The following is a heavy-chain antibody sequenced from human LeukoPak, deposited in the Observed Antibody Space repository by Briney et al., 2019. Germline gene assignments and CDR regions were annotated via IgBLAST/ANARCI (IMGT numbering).Heavy chain of an antibody. V-gene: IGHV3-74*01. D-gene: IGHD3-16*02. J-gene: IGHJ6*03. CDR1: GFTFSSYW. Sequence: PGGSLRLSCAASGFTFSSYWMHWVRQAPGKGLVWVSRINSDGSSTSYADSVKGRFTISRDNAKNTLYLQMNSLRAEDTAVYYCARAGLRLGELSLFTSLGYYYMDVWGKGTTVTVSS. CDR2: INSDGSST. CDR3: ARAGLRLGELSLFTSLGYYYMDV.